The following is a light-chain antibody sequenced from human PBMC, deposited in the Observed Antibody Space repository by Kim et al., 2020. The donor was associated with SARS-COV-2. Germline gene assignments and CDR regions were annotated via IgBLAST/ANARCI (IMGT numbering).Light chain of an antibody. CDR1: SGYSNYK. CDR2: VGTGGIVG. Sequence: LSSGYSNYKVDWYQQRPGKGPRFVMRVGTGGIVGSKGDGIPDRFSVLGSGLNRYLTIKNIQEEDESDYHCGADHGSGSNFGWGYVFGTGTKVTVL. J-gene: IGLJ1*01. CDR3: GADHGSGSNFGWGYV. V-gene: IGLV9-49*01.